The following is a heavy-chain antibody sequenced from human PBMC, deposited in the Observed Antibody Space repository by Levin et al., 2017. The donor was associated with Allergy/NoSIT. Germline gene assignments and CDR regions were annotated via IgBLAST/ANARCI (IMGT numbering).Heavy chain of an antibody. CDR3: ARGHYYFGSGNFHYYYYYMDV. D-gene: IGHD3-10*01. Sequence: PSETLSLTCGVYNGSLSGYYWTWIRQPPGKGLEWIGEINQSARDNYNPSLMRRVTISVDTSKSQVSLKLSSVTAADTAVYYCARGHYYFGSGNFHYYYYYMDVWGEGTTVLVSS. J-gene: IGHJ6*03. CDR2: INQSARD. V-gene: IGHV4-34*01. CDR1: NGSLSGYY.